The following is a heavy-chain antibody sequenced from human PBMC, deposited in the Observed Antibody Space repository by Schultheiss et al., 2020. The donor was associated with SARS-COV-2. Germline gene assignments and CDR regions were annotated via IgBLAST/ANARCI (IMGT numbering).Heavy chain of an antibody. CDR3: ARILRVSHIFDY. CDR1: GYTFTGYF. CDR2: INPNSGGT. V-gene: IGHV1-2*02. Sequence: ASVKVSCKASGYTFTGYFMHWVRQAPGQGLEWMGWINPNSGGTNYAQEFQGRVTMTRDTSISTAYMELSRLRSDDTAVYYCARILRVSHIFDYWGQGTLVTVSS. D-gene: IGHD2-15*01. J-gene: IGHJ4*02.